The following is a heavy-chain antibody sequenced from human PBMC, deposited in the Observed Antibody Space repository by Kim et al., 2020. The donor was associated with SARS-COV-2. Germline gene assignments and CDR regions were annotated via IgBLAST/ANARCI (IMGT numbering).Heavy chain of an antibody. D-gene: IGHD2-2*02. CDR2: INHSGST. V-gene: IGHV4-34*01. CDR3: ARIVCSSTSCYSYYYYGMDV. J-gene: IGHJ6*01. Sequence: SETLSLTCAVYGGSFSGYYWSWIRQPPGKGLEWIGEINHSGSTNYNPSLKSRVTISVDTSKNQFSLKLSSVTAADTAVYYCARIVCSSTSCYSYYYYGMDVWGQGTTVTVSS. CDR1: GGSFSGYY.